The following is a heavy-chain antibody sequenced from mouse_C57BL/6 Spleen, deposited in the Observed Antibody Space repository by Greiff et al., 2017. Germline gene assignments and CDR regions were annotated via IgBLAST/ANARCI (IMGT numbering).Heavy chain of an antibody. CDR2: IYPGSGST. CDR1: GYTFTSYW. V-gene: IGHV1-55*01. CDR3: ARSHGYEGFHWYFDV. Sequence: QVQLQQPGAELVKPGASVKMSCKASGYTFTSYWITWVKQRPGQGLEWIGDIYPGSGSTNYNEKFKSKATLTVDTSSSTAYMQLSSLTSEDSAVYYCARSHGYEGFHWYFDVWGTGTTVTVSS. J-gene: IGHJ1*03. D-gene: IGHD2-2*01.